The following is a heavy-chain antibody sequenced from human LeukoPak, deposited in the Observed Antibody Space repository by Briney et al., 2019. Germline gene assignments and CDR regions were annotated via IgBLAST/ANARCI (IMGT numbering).Heavy chain of an antibody. D-gene: IGHD3-10*01. J-gene: IGHJ6*02. CDR2: ISSSGSTI. Sequence: PGGSLRLSCAASGFTFSSYEMNWVRQAPGKGLEWVSYISSSGSTIYYADSVKGRFTISRDNAKNSLYLQMNSLRAEDTAVYYCAGNVLLWFGELSPYYYYGMDVWGQGTTVTVSS. CDR1: GFTFSSYE. CDR3: AGNVLLWFGELSPYYYYGMDV. V-gene: IGHV3-48*03.